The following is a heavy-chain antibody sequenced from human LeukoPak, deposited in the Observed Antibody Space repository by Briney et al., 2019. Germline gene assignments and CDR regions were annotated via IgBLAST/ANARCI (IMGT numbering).Heavy chain of an antibody. D-gene: IGHD6-6*01. Sequence: GGSLRLSCAASGFTFTSYSMNWFRQAPGKGLEWVSYISSSGGAIYYTDSVKGRFAISRDNGKNSLYLQMNSLRAEDTALYYCAREYSSSSGRAFDIWGQGTMVTVSS. CDR2: ISSSGGAI. J-gene: IGHJ3*02. CDR3: AREYSSSSGRAFDI. CDR1: GFTFTSYS. V-gene: IGHV3-48*01.